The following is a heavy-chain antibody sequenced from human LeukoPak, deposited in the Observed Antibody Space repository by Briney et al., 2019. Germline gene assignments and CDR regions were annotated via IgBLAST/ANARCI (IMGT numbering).Heavy chain of an antibody. J-gene: IGHJ3*02. D-gene: IGHD5-12*01. V-gene: IGHV1-46*01. CDR2: INPSGGST. Sequence: ASVKVSCKASGYTFTGYYMHWVRQAPGQGLEWMGIINPSGGSTSYAQKFQGRVTMTRDTSTSTVYMELSSLRSEDTAVYYCAREYVATTNVPAFDIWGQGTMVTVSS. CDR3: AREYVATTNVPAFDI. CDR1: GYTFTGYY.